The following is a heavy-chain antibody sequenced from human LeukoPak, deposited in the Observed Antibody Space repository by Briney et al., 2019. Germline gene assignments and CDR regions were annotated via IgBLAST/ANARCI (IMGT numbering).Heavy chain of an antibody. CDR1: GESFSGHY. CDR3: ARSYNSSTYNWFDP. V-gene: IGHV4-34*01. J-gene: IGHJ5*02. CDR2: INHSGSS. D-gene: IGHD1-14*01. Sequence: PSETLSLTCAVYGESFSGHYWNWIRQPPGKGLEWIGEINHSGSSNHNPSLKSRLTISVDTSKNQFSLKLSSVTAADTAVYYCARSYNSSTYNWFDPWGQGTLVTVSS.